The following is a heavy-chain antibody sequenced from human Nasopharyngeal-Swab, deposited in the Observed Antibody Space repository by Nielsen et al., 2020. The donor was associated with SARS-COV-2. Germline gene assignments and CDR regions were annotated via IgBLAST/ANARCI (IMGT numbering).Heavy chain of an antibody. CDR2: NYYSGST. J-gene: IGHJ5*02. CDR1: GGSISSSSYY. V-gene: IGHV4-39*01. D-gene: IGHD6-13*01. CDR3: ARLAGTNWFDP. Sequence: SETLSLTCTVSGGSISSSSYYWGWIRQPPGKGLEWIGSNYYSGSTYYNPSLKSRVTISVDTSKNQFSLKLSSVTAADTAVYYCARLAGTNWFDPWGQGTLVTVSS.